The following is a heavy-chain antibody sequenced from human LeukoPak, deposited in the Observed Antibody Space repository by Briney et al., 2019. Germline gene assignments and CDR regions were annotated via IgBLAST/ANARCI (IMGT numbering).Heavy chain of an antibody. V-gene: IGHV3-11*01. CDR1: IFTSDEYY. CDR2: INSSGSTI. Sequence: GGSLRLSCVASIFTSDEYYMHWIRQAPGKGLEWVSYINSSGSTIYYADSVKGRFTISRDNAKNSLYLQMNSLRVEDTAVYYCATGGDSPYDSFDIWGQGTTVTVSS. CDR3: ATGGDSPYDSFDI. J-gene: IGHJ3*02. D-gene: IGHD2-21*02.